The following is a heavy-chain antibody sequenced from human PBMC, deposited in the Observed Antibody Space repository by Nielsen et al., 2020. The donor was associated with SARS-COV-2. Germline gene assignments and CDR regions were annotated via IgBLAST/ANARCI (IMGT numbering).Heavy chain of an antibody. CDR2: ISGSGGST. CDR1: GFTFSSYA. V-gene: IGHV3-23*01. CDR3: AKDPYSSSWYEEDYYYYYGMDV. D-gene: IGHD6-13*01. Sequence: GESLKIFCAASGFTFSSYAMSWVRQAPGKGLEWISAISGSGGSTYYADSVKGRFTISRDNSKNTLYLQMNSLRAEDTAVYYCAKDPYSSSWYEEDYYYYYGMDVWGQGTTVTVSS. J-gene: IGHJ6*02.